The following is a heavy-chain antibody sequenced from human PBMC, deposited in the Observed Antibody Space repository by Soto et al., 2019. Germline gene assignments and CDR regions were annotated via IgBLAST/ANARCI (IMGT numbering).Heavy chain of an antibody. CDR2: ISYEGRYT. Sequence: QVQLVEAGGGVVQPGKSLRLSCVGSGFTFNNYGIHWVRQAPGKGLEWVAVISYEGRYTSSGDSVNGRFTIYRDNSEITVYVQINSLREQVPAVYFCARVNEASDSVSYLDFWGQGTLVTVSS. CDR3: ARVNEASDSVSYLDF. J-gene: IGHJ4*02. V-gene: IGHV3-30*03. D-gene: IGHD3-10*01. CDR1: GFTFNNYG.